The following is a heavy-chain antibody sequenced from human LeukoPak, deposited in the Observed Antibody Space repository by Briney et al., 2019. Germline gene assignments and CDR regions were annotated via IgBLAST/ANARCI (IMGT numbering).Heavy chain of an antibody. D-gene: IGHD1-14*01. V-gene: IGHV4-61*02. J-gene: IGHJ6*03. CDR2: IYTSGST. CDR3: AREEVFAYYYYYMDV. Sequence: SETLSLTCTVTGGFISSGSYYWSWIRQPAGKGLEWIGRIYTSGSTNYNPSLKSRVTISVDTSKNQFSLKLSSVTAADTAVYYCAREEVFAYYYYYMDVWGKGTTVTVSS. CDR1: GGFISSGSYY.